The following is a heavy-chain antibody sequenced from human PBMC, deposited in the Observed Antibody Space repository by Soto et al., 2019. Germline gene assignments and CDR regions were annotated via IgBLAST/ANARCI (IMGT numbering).Heavy chain of an antibody. J-gene: IGHJ4*02. CDR2: INHSGST. CDR1: GGPFSGYY. CDR3: ARRNQPIGAAGSIDS. Sequence: QVQLQQWGAGLLKPSETLSLTCAVYGGPFSGYYWSWIRQPPGKGLEWIGEINHSGSTNYNPSHKSRVSISVDTSKNQFSLKLSSVTAADTAVYYCARRNQPIGAAGSIDSWGQGIQVTVSS. D-gene: IGHD6-13*01. V-gene: IGHV4-34*01.